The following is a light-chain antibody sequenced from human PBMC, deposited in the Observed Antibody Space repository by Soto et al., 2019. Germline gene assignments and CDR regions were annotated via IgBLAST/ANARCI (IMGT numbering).Light chain of an antibody. CDR1: SSDVGGYDY. Sequence: QLVLTQPRSVSGSPGQSVTISCTGTSSDVGGYDYVSWYQQHPGKAPELMLYDVSKRPSGVPDRFSGSKSGNTASLTISGLQAEDEADYYCCSYAGSYTLILGGGTKLTVL. V-gene: IGLV2-11*01. J-gene: IGLJ2*01. CDR3: CSYAGSYTLI. CDR2: DVS.